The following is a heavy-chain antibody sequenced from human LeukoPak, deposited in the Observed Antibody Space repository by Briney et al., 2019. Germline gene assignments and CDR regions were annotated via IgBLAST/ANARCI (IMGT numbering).Heavy chain of an antibody. J-gene: IGHJ4*02. D-gene: IGHD3-22*01. Sequence: SETLSLTCTVSGGSISSSSYYWGWIRQPPGKGLEWIGSIYYSGSTYYNPSLKSRVTISVDTSKNQFSLKLSSVTAADTAVYYCATFFGRDYDSSGYRYYLDYWGQGTLVTVSS. V-gene: IGHV4-39*07. CDR2: IYYSGST. CDR1: GGSISSSSYY. CDR3: ATFFGRDYDSSGYRYYLDY.